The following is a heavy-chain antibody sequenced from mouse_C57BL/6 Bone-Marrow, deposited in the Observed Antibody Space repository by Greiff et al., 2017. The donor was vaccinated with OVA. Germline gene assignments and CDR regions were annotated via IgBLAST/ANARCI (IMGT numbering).Heavy chain of an antibody. V-gene: IGHV1-81*01. J-gene: IGHJ2*01. D-gene: IGHD1-1*01. CDR1: GYTFTSYG. CDR2: IYPRSGNT. Sequence: VQLVESGAELARPGASVKLSCKASGYTFTSYGISWVKQRTGQGLEWIGEIYPRSGNTYYNEKFKGKATLTADKSSSTAYMELRSLTSEDSAVYFCAREIYYYGSSYYFDYWGQGTTLTVSS. CDR3: AREIYYYGSSYYFDY.